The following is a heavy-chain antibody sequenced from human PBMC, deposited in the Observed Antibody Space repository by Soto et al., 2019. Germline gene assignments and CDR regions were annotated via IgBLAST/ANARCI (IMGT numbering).Heavy chain of an antibody. CDR2: IRSKAYGGTT. CDR1: GFTFGDYA. J-gene: IGHJ6*02. CDR3: TRDPYDILTGYYYYYGMDV. V-gene: IGHV3-49*04. Sequence: GGSLRLSCTASGFTFGDYAMSWVRQAPGKGLEWVGFIRSKAYGGTTEYAASVKGRFTISRDDSKSIAYLQMNSLKTEDTAVYYCTRDPYDILTGYYYYYGMDVWGQGTTVTVSS. D-gene: IGHD3-9*01.